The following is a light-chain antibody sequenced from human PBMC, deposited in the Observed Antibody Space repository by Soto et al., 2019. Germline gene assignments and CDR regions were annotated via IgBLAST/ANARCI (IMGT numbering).Light chain of an antibody. CDR2: DVS. CDR1: SSDVGGYNY. J-gene: IGLJ1*01. Sequence: HSALTQPASVSGSPGQSITLSCTGTSSDVGGYNYVSWYQQHPGKAPKLMIYDVSNRPSGVSNRFSGSKSGNTASLTISGLQAEDEADYYCSSYTSSSTPYVLGNGTKVTV. CDR3: SSYTSSSTPYV. V-gene: IGLV2-14*01.